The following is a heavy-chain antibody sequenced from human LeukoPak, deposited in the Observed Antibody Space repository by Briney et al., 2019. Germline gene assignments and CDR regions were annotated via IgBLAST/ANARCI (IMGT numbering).Heavy chain of an antibody. CDR1: GGSISSYY. D-gene: IGHD3-22*01. Sequence: PSETLSLTCTASGGSISSYYWSWIRQPPGKGLEWIGHIYYSGSTNYNPSLKSRVTMSVDTSKNQFSLKLNSVTAADTAVYYCARDTVYYDSSGYLGVFDYWGQGTLVTVSS. V-gene: IGHV4-59*12. J-gene: IGHJ4*02. CDR2: IYYSGST. CDR3: ARDTVYYDSSGYLGVFDY.